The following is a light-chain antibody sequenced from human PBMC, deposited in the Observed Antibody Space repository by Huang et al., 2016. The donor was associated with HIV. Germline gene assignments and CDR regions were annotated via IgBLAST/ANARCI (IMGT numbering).Light chain of an antibody. CDR2: GAS. Sequence: IQLTQSPSSLSVSVGDRVTITCRASQGIDHYLAWYQQKPGKAPKRLIYGASTLQSGVPSRFSGSGSGTDFTLTISNLQPEDFTTYYCQQVNSYPITFGQGTRLEIK. J-gene: IGKJ5*01. CDR3: QQVNSYPIT. CDR1: QGIDHY. V-gene: IGKV1-9*01.